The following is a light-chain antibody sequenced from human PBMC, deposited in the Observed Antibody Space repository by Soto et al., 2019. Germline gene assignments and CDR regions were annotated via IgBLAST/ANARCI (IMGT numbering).Light chain of an antibody. V-gene: IGKV3-20*01. CDR1: QSVTSNY. CDR3: QQYDSSPLT. CDR2: GAS. Sequence: EIVLTQSPGTLSVAPDERATLSCRASQSVTSNYLAWYQQRPGQAPRLLIYGASNRATGIPDRFSGSGSGTDFTLTISRLEPVDFAVYYCQQYDSSPLTFGGGTKVQIK. J-gene: IGKJ4*01.